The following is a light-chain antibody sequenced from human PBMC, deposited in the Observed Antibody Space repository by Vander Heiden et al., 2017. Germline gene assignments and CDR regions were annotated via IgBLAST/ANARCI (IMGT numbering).Light chain of an antibody. CDR3: CSYAGSFYV. J-gene: IGLJ1*01. V-gene: IGLV2-11*01. Sequence: QSALTQPRPVSGSPGQSATISCTGTSSDVGGYNYVSWYQQHPSKAPKLMIYDVSKRPSEVPDRFSGSKSGNTASLTISGLQAEDEADYYCCSYAGSFYVFGSGTKVTVL. CDR2: DVS. CDR1: SSDVGGYNY.